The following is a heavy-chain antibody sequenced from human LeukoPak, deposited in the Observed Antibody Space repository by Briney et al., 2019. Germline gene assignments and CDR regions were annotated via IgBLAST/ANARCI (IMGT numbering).Heavy chain of an antibody. CDR2: INYSGTT. CDR3: ARLRDGRWLLEY. J-gene: IGHJ4*02. CDR1: GGSISSSGYY. D-gene: IGHD5-24*01. Sequence: SETLSLTCTASGGSISSSGYYWGWIRQPPVKGLEWIASINYSGTTYYNPSLKSRVTISEDRSKNQFSLKLSSVTAADTAVYYCARLRDGRWLLEYWGQGTLVTVSS. V-gene: IGHV4-39*01.